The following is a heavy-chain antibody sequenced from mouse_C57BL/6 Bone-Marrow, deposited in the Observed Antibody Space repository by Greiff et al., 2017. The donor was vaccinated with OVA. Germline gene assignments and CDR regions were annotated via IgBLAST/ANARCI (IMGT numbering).Heavy chain of an antibody. V-gene: IGHV1-81*01. CDR3: ASRGVLLQAWFAY. CDR2: IYPRSGNT. Sequence: VQLQQSGAELARPGASVKLSCKASGYTFTSYGISWVKQRTGQGLEWIGEIYPRSGNTYYNEKFKGKATLTADKSSSTAYMELRSLTSEDSAVYFCASRGVLLQAWFAYWGKGTLVTVSA. D-gene: IGHD2-12*01. J-gene: IGHJ3*01. CDR1: GYTFTSYG.